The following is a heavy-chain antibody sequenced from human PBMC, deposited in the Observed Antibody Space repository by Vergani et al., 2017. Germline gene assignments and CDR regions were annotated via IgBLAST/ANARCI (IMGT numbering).Heavy chain of an antibody. Sequence: QVHLVESGGGVVQPGRSLRLSCVVSGFTSSYYGMHWVRQAPGKGLEWVAVISYDGTQKYYVDSVKGRFTISRDNAKNSLYLQMNSLRAEDTAVYYCARRYSSSWLNDAFDIWGQGTMVTVSS. CDR2: ISYDGTQK. D-gene: IGHD6-13*01. J-gene: IGHJ3*02. CDR3: ARRYSSSWLNDAFDI. CDR1: GFTSSYYG. V-gene: IGHV3-30*03.